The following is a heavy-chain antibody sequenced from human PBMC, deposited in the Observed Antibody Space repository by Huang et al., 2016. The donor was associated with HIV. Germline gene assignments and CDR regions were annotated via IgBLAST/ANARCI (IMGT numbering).Heavy chain of an antibody. CDR2: SNTNTGNP. D-gene: IGHD6-19*01. CDR3: ARDPGSGWYNGDY. V-gene: IGHV7-4-1*02. Sequence: QVQLVQSGSELKKPGASVKVSCKASGYTFTTYAINWVRQAPGQGLEWMGGSNTNTGNPMYAQDFTGRFVFSLDTSVSTAYLQISSLKSEDTAVYYCARDPGSGWYNGDYWGQGTLVTVSS. J-gene: IGHJ4*02. CDR1: GYTFTTYA.